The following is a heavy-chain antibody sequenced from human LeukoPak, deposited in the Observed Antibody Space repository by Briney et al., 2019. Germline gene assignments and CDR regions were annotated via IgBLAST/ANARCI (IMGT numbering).Heavy chain of an antibody. J-gene: IGHJ4*02. CDR3: LRDLNWSLDQ. Sequence: GGSLRLSCAASGFTFSNYAMSWVRQAPGKGLVWVSRIKSDGITITYADSVKGRFTISRDNAKNTLYLQMNSLRAEDTAVYYCLRDLNWSLDQWGQGTLVTVSS. CDR1: GFTFSNYA. D-gene: IGHD1-20*01. V-gene: IGHV3-74*01. CDR2: IKSDGITI.